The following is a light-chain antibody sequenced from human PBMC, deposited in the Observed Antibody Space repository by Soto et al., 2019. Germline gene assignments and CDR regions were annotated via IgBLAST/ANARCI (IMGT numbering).Light chain of an antibody. CDR1: QSVSSNY. V-gene: IGKV3-20*01. CDR2: GAS. Sequence: EIVLAQSPGTLSLSPGERATLSCRASQSVSSNYLAWYQQKPGQAPRLLIYGASSRATGIPDRFSGSGSGTDFTLTISSLEPEDFAVYYCQQYATSHRAFGQGTKVDIK. CDR3: QQYATSHRA. J-gene: IGKJ1*01.